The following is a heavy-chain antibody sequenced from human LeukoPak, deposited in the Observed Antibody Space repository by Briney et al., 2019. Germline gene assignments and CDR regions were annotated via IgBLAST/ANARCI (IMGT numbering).Heavy chain of an antibody. V-gene: IGHV3-23*01. CDR3: AKGAMSSGYYKYNWFDP. D-gene: IGHD3-22*01. CDR2: ISASGGVT. Sequence: PGGSLRLSCAASGFTFSSYAMSWVRQVPGKGLEWVSSISASGGVTHYADSVKGRFTISRDNSKNTLYLQMNSLRTEDTAVYYCAKGAMSSGYYKYNWFDPWGQGSLVTVSS. CDR1: GFTFSSYA. J-gene: IGHJ5*02.